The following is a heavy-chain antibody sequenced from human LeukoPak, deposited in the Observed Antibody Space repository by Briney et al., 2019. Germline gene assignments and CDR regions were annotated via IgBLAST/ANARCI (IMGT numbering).Heavy chain of an antibody. J-gene: IGHJ4*02. V-gene: IGHV5-51*01. Sequence: GESLNISCPGSGYTFTNYWIGWMRQMPGKGLEWMGIIYPADSDTKYRPSFQGQVTVSADKSITTACLQWSSLEASDTAIYYCARGNYASGNYYNVAFDYWGQGTLVTVSS. CDR2: IYPADSDT. D-gene: IGHD3-10*01. CDR1: GYTFTNYW. CDR3: ARGNYASGNYYNVAFDY.